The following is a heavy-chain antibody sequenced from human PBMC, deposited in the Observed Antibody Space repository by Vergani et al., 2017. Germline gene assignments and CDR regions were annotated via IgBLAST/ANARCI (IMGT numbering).Heavy chain of an antibody. CDR2: ISGSGGST. CDR3: AKHRPGHCSSTSCYQIYSGYDYPAFDI. J-gene: IGHJ3*02. V-gene: IGHV3-23*01. Sequence: EVQLLESGGGLVQPGGSLRLSCAASGFTFSSYAMSWVRQAPGKGLEWVSAISGSGGSTYYADSVKGRFTSSRDNSKNTLYLQMNSLRAEDTAVYDCAKHRPGHCSSTSCYQIYSGYDYPAFDIWGQGTMVTVSS. D-gene: IGHD2-2*01. CDR1: GFTFSSYA.